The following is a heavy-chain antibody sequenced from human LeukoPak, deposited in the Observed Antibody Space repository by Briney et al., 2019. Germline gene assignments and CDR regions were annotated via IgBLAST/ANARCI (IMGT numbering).Heavy chain of an antibody. Sequence: GGSLRLSCAASGFTFDDYGMSWVRQAPGKRLEWVSSINWTGGSTDYADSVKGRFTVSRNNAKNSLYLQMNSLRAEDTALCYCVRVTLGGSDYWGQGTLVTVSS. CDR2: INWTGGST. V-gene: IGHV3-20*04. J-gene: IGHJ4*02. CDR1: GFTFDDYG. D-gene: IGHD1-26*01. CDR3: VRVTLGGSDY.